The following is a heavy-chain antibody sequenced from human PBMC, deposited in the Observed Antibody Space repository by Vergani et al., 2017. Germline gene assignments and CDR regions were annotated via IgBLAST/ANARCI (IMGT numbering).Heavy chain of an antibody. Sequence: QVQLVQSGAEVKKPGSSVKVSCKASGGTFSSYAISWVRQAPGQGLEWMGGIIPIFGTANYAQKFQGRVTITADESTSTAYMELSILRSEDTAVYYCARDPLPVVVHYYYYGMDVWGQGTTVTVSS. D-gene: IGHD2-21*01. CDR3: ARDPLPVVVHYYYYGMDV. J-gene: IGHJ6*02. CDR2: IIPIFGTA. V-gene: IGHV1-69*01. CDR1: GGTFSSYA.